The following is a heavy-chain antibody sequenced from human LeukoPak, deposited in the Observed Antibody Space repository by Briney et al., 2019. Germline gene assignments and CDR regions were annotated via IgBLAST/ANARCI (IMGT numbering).Heavy chain of an antibody. J-gene: IGHJ4*02. CDR3: AKDGPVATV. CDR2: MSGSGDST. D-gene: IGHD6-13*01. Sequence: GGSLRLSCAASGFTFSTYGMSWVRQAPGKGLEWVSAMSGSGDSTYYADSVKGRFTISRDNSKNTLYLQMNSLRADDTALYYCAKDGPVATVWGQGTLVTVSS. CDR1: GFTFSTYG. V-gene: IGHV3-23*01.